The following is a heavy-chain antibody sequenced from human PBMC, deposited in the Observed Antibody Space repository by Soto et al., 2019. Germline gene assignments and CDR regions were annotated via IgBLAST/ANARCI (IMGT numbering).Heavy chain of an antibody. CDR1: GFTFSSYE. D-gene: IGHD3-10*01. CDR2: ISTRGSTK. J-gene: IGHJ4*02. Sequence: PGGSLRLSCAASGFTFSSYEMNWVRQAPGKGLEWVSYISTRGSTKYYADSVKGRFTISRDDAKNSLYLQMNSLRVEDTAVYYCAREQYSMVRGVIPYWGQGTLVTVSS. V-gene: IGHV3-48*03. CDR3: AREQYSMVRGVIPY.